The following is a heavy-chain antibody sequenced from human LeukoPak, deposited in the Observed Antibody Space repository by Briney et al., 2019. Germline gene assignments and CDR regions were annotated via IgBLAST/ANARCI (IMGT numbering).Heavy chain of an antibody. V-gene: IGHV1-69*04. CDR3: ARRGLTTYYLDP. CDR2: IIPILGIA. Sequence: ASVKVSCKASGDTFSSYGISWVRQAPGQGLEWMGRIIPILGIANYAQKFQGRVTITADKSTSTAYMELSSLRSEDTAVYYCARRGLTTYYLDPWGQGTLVTVSS. D-gene: IGHD4/OR15-4a*01. CDR1: GDTFSSYG. J-gene: IGHJ5*02.